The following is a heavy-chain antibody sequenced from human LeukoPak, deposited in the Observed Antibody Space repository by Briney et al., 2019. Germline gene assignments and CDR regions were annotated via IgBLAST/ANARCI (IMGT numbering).Heavy chain of an antibody. CDR3: ARLWSTSCKGGSCPHQPNY. CDR2: IYHSGST. Sequence: SETLSLTCAVSGGSISSGGYSWSWIRQPPGKGLEWIGYIYHSGSTYYNPSLKSRVTISVDTSKNQLSLKLSSVTAADTAVYYCARLWSTSCKGGSCPHQPNYWGQGTLVTVSS. D-gene: IGHD2-15*01. J-gene: IGHJ4*02. CDR1: GGSISSGGYS. V-gene: IGHV4-30-4*07.